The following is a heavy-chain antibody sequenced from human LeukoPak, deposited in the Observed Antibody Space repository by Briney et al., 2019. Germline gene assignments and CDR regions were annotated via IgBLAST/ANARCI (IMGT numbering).Heavy chain of an antibody. CDR3: ARGFRSNPHDAFDI. J-gene: IGHJ3*02. V-gene: IGHV3-66*02. D-gene: IGHD1-26*01. CDR1: GFTVSSNY. Sequence: GGSLRLSCTASGFTVSSNYMTWARQAPGKGLEWVSLLYSAGSTYYADSVTGRFTISRDNSQNTLYLQMNSLRPDDTAVYYCARGFRSNPHDAFDIWGQGTMVTVSS. CDR2: LYSAGST.